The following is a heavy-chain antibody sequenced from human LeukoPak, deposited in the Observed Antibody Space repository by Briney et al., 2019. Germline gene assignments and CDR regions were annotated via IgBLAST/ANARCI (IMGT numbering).Heavy chain of an antibody. V-gene: IGHV3-48*04. CDR1: GFTFSNYW. J-gene: IGHJ4*02. D-gene: IGHD3-22*01. CDR2: ISSGGSSI. Sequence: GGSLRLSCVASGFTFSNYWMSWARQAPGKGLEWISYISSGGSSIYYADSVKGRFTISRDNAKNSLYLQMYSLRAEDTAVYYCARDFRGYDSRLHDYWGQGTLVTVSS. CDR3: ARDFRGYDSRLHDY.